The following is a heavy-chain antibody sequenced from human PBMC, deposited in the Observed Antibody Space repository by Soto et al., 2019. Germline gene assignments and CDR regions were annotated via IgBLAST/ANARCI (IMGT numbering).Heavy chain of an antibody. CDR3: AKGYCSSTSCYEYSYYYYYYMDV. CDR2: ISGSGGST. CDR1: GFTFSSYA. D-gene: IGHD2-2*01. V-gene: IGHV3-23*01. J-gene: IGHJ6*03. Sequence: GGSLRLSCAASGFTFSSYAMSWVRQAPGKGLEWVSAISGSGGSTYYADSVKGRFTNSRDNSKNTLYLQMNSLRAEDTAVYYCAKGYCSSTSCYEYSYYYYYYMDVWGKGTTVTVSS.